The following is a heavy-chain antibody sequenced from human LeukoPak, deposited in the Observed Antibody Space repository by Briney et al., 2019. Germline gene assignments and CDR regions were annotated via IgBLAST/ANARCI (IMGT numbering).Heavy chain of an antibody. V-gene: IGHV3-53*01. CDR3: ASGGMGARKYYSDPFHY. CDR2: LYSRGGT. J-gene: IGHJ4*02. CDR1: GFTVSSNY. D-gene: IGHD3-10*01. Sequence: GGSLRLSCAASGFTVSSNYMSWVRQAPGKGLEWVSILYSRGGTYYADSVKGRFTISRDDSKNTLYLQMNSLRAEDTAVYYCASGGMGARKYYSDPFHYWGQGTLVTVPS.